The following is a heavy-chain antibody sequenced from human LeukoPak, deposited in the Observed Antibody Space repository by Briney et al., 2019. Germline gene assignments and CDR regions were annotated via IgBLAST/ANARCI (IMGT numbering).Heavy chain of an antibody. CDR2: IIPILGIA. V-gene: IGHV1-69*02. CDR3: ARARNPYGDFDY. D-gene: IGHD4-17*01. J-gene: IGHJ4*02. Sequence: SVKVSCKASGGTFSSYTIRWVRQAPRQGLEWMGRIIPILGIANNAQKFQGRVTITADKSTSTAYMELSSLRSEDTDVYNCARARNPYGDFDYWGQGTLVTVSS. CDR1: GGTFSSYT.